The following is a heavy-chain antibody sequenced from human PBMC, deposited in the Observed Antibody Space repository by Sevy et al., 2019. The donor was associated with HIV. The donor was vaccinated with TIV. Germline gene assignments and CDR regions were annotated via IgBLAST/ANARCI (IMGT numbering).Heavy chain of an antibody. J-gene: IGHJ4*02. CDR3: GRVPVAAAGTGIDY. CDR2: IYVDGRTA. D-gene: IGHD6-13*01. Sequence: GVSLRLSCAASGFTFGSYWMHWVRQAPGKGLVWLSRIYVDGRTASYADSVKGRFAISRDNAKNTLYLQMNSLRDEDTAVYYCGRVPVAAAGTGIDYWGQGTPVTVSS. CDR1: GFTFGSYW. V-gene: IGHV3-74*01.